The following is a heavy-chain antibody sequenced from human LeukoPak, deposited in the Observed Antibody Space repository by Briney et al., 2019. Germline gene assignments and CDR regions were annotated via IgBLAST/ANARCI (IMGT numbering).Heavy chain of an antibody. Sequence: ASVKVSCKASGYTFTSYAMNWVRQAPGQGLEWMGWINTNTGNPTYAQGFTGRFVFSLDTSVSTAYLQISSLKVEDTAVYYCARGQDIVVVPAAWDWFDPWGQGTLVTVSS. V-gene: IGHV7-4-1*02. CDR3: ARGQDIVVVPAAWDWFDP. D-gene: IGHD2-2*01. CDR2: INTNTGNP. CDR1: GYTFTSYA. J-gene: IGHJ5*02.